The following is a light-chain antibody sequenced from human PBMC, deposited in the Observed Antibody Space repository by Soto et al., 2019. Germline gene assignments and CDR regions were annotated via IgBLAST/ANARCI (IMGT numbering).Light chain of an antibody. V-gene: IGKV3-20*01. CDR2: STS. CDR1: QSLSVSY. CDR3: HQFGDSPRT. J-gene: IGKJ1*01. Sequence: EIVLTQSPGTLSLSPGDRATLSCRASQSLSVSYIAWYQQKPGQAPRLLIYSTSTRAAGIPDRFTGRGSGTHFTPAISRLEPEDFVVYYCHQFGDSPRTFGQGTTVEV.